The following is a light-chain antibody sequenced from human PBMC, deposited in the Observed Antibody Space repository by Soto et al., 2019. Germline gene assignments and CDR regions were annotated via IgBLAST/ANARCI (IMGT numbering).Light chain of an antibody. CDR2: GAS. CDR1: QSVSNK. CDR3: QHYDNWPPWT. V-gene: IGKV3-15*01. J-gene: IGKJ1*01. Sequence: EIVLTQSPGTLSLSPGERATLSCRASQSVSNKLAWYQQKPGQAPRLLIYGASTRANDIPARFSGSGSGTELTLTIRSLQSEDIAVYYCQHYDNWPPWTFGQGTKVDIK.